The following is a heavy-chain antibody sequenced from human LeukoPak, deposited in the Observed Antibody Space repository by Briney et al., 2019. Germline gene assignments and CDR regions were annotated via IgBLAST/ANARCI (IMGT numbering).Heavy chain of an antibody. CDR2: IKQDGSEK. D-gene: IGHD6-19*01. V-gene: IGHV3-7*03. CDR3: AKEPIAVPGTFDY. CDR1: GFTFSSYW. J-gene: IGHJ4*02. Sequence: GGSLRLSCAASGFTFSSYWMSWVRQAPGKGLEWVANIKQDGSEKYYVDSVKGRFTISRDNAKNSLYLQMNSLRAEDTALYYCAKEPIAVPGTFDYWGQGTLVTVS.